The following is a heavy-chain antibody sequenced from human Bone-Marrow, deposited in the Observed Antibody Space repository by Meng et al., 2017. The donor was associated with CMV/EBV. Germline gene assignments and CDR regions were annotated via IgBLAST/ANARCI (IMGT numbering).Heavy chain of an antibody. D-gene: IGHD3-16*01. CDR3: ARGNTRMGSWFDP. J-gene: IGHJ5*02. Sequence: SETLSLTCTVSGGSISSGGYYWSWIRQPPGKGLEWIGNMYYSGSTFYSPPLKSRVTISVDTSKNHFSLKLSSVTAADMAVYYCARGNTRMGSWFDPWGQGTLVTVSS. CDR1: GGSISSGGYY. CDR2: MYYSGST. V-gene: IGHV4-39*02.